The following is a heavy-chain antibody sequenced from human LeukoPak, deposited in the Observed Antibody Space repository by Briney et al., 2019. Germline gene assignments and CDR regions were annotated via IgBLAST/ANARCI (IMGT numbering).Heavy chain of an antibody. Sequence: PGGSLRLSCAASGFTFSSYDMHWVRQATGKGLEWVSAIGTAGDPYYPGSVKGRFTISGEDAKNSLYLQMNSLRAGDTAVYYCARSGYYYGSGSYSPYYYGMDVWGKGTTVTVSS. CDR3: ARSGYYYGSGSYSPYYYGMDV. CDR2: IGTAGDP. D-gene: IGHD3-10*01. CDR1: GFTFSSYD. V-gene: IGHV3-13*05. J-gene: IGHJ6*04.